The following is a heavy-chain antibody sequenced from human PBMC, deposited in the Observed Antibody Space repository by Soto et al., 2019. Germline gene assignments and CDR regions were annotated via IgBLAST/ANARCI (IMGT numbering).Heavy chain of an antibody. Sequence: SETLSLTCTVSGGSISSSSYYWSWIRQSPGKGLEWIGYMYYIGSTNYNPSLKSRVTISIDTSKNQFSLKLSSVTAADTAIYYCAGAYSAYDRAPYWGQGTLVTVSS. CDR2: MYYIGST. D-gene: IGHD5-12*01. CDR3: AGAYSAYDRAPY. CDR1: GGSISSSSYY. J-gene: IGHJ4*02. V-gene: IGHV4-61*05.